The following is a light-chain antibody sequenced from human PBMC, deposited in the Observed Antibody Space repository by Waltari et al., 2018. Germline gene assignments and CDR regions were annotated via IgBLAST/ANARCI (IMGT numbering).Light chain of an antibody. Sequence: DIEMTQSPSSLSASVGDRVTMTCRASQNIRTYLNWYQQKPGKAPKVLIYGASNLQSGVPSRFRGSGSGTDFSLNISRLQPEDFATYYCQQSLKTPITFGQGTRLQIK. V-gene: IGKV1-39*01. CDR3: QQSLKTPIT. CDR1: QNIRTY. CDR2: GAS. J-gene: IGKJ5*01.